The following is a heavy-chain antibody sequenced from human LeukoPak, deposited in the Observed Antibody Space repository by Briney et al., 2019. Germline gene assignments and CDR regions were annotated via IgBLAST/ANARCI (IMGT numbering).Heavy chain of an antibody. Sequence: GGSLRLTCAASGFTVSSNYMSWVRQAPGKGLEWVSVIYSGGSTYYADSVKGRLTISRDNSKNTLYLQMNSLRAEDTAVYYCARDFGDGSYYYWGQGTLVTVSS. CDR2: IYSGGST. CDR1: GFTVSSNY. D-gene: IGHD1-26*01. V-gene: IGHV3-66*02. J-gene: IGHJ4*02. CDR3: ARDFGDGSYYY.